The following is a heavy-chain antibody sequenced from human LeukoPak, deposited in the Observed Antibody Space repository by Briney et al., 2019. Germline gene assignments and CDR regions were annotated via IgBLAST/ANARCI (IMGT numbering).Heavy chain of an antibody. D-gene: IGHD1-26*01. CDR1: GGSISSYC. CDR2: IYYSGST. V-gene: IGHV4-59*01. J-gene: IGHJ3*02. Sequence: SETLSLTCTVSGGSISSYCWSWIRQPPGKGLEWIGYIYYSGSTNYNPSLKSRVTISVDTSKNQFSLKLSSVTAADTAVYYCARVEWELGSADAFDIWGQGTMVTVSS. CDR3: ARVEWELGSADAFDI.